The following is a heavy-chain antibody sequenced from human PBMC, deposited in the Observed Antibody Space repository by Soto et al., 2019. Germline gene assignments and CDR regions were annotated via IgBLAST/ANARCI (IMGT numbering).Heavy chain of an antibody. D-gene: IGHD3-10*01. V-gene: IGHV3-30-3*01. CDR3: ARDLWFGELLNYYYYGMDV. J-gene: IGHJ6*02. CDR1: GFTFSSYA. Sequence: SGGSLRLSCAASGFTFSSYAMHWVRQAPGKGLEWVAVISYDGSNKYYADSVKGRFTISRDNSKNTLYLQMNSLRAEDTAVYYCARDLWFGELLNYYYYGMDVWGQGTTVTVSS. CDR2: ISYDGSNK.